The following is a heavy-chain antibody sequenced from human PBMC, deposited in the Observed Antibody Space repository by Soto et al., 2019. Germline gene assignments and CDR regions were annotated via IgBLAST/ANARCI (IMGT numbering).Heavy chain of an antibody. D-gene: IGHD4-17*01. V-gene: IGHV3-30*18. CDR2: ISYDGSNK. J-gene: IGHJ6*02. CDR1: GFTFSSYG. Sequence: PGGSLRLSCAASGFTFSSYGMHWVRQAPGKGLEWVAVISYDGSNKYYADSVKGRFTISRDNSKNTLYLQMNSLRAEDTAVYYCAKRPFRDYVYYYYYGMDVWGQGTTVTVSS. CDR3: AKRPFRDYVYYYYYGMDV.